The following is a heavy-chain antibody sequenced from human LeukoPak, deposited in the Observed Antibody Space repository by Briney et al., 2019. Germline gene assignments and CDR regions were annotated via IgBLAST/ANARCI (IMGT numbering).Heavy chain of an antibody. CDR1: GYTFTDYY. J-gene: IGHJ4*02. V-gene: IGHV1-69-2*01. Sequence: ASVKLSCKVSGYTFTDYYMHWVQQAPGKGLEWMGLVDPEDGETIYAEKFQGRVTITADTSTDTAYMELSSLRSEDTAVYYCATLVKPRVVTTGDYWGQGTLVTVSS. CDR2: VDPEDGET. D-gene: IGHD3-22*01. CDR3: ATLVKPRVVTTGDY.